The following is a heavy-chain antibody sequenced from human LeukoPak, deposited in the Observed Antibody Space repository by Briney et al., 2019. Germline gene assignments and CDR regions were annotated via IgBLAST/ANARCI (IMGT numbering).Heavy chain of an antibody. CDR3: AKDLGRYFDWLLSDAFDI. V-gene: IGHV3-30*02. Sequence: GGSLRLSCAASGFTFSSYGMHWVRQAPGKGLEWVSFIRYDGSNEYYADSVRGRFTISRDNSKNTLYLQMNSLRAEDTAVYYCAKDLGRYFDWLLSDAFDIWGQGTMVTVSS. CDR2: IRYDGSNE. D-gene: IGHD3-9*01. CDR1: GFTFSSYG. J-gene: IGHJ3*02.